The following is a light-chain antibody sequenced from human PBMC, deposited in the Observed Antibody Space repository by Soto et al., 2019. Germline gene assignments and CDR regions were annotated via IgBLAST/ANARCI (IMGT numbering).Light chain of an antibody. V-gene: IGKV1-5*01. CDR3: QKYNSYSLT. Sequence: DIQMPQSPSTLSASVGDRVTITCRASQSISSWMAWYQQKPGKAPKLLIYDASSLESGVPSRFSCSGSGTEFTLTISSLQTDDFATYYCQKYNSYSLTFGGGTKVEIK. J-gene: IGKJ4*01. CDR2: DAS. CDR1: QSISSW.